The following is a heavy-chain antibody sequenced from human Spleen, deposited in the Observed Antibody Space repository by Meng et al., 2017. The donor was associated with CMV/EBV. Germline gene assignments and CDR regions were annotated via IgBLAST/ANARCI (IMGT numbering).Heavy chain of an antibody. CDR3: AREWTDDCSSTSCYGGTFDI. CDR2: IDPNHGGA. CDR1: GYTFTGYY. V-gene: IGHV1-2*02. D-gene: IGHD2-2*01. J-gene: IGHJ3*02. Sequence: ASVKVSCKASGYTFTGYYMHWVRQAPGQGLEWVAWIDPNHGGANYEQKFQDRVTLTSDTSIRTAYMELSRLRYDDTAVYYRAREWTDDCSSTSCYGGTFDIWGQGTMVTVSS.